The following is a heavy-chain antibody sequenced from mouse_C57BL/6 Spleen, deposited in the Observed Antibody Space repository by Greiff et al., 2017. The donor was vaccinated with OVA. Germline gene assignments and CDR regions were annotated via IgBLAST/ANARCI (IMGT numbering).Heavy chain of an antibody. CDR3: ARSAKWDDYAMDY. V-gene: IGHV1-7*01. CDR2: INPSSGYT. CDR1: GYTFTSYW. Sequence: QVQLQQSGAELAKPGASVKLSCKASGYTFTSYWMHWVKQRPGQGLEWIGYINPSSGYTKYNQKFKDKATLTADKSSSTAYMQLSSLTYEDSAVYYCARSAKWDDYAMDYWGQGTSVTVSS. D-gene: IGHD4-1*01. J-gene: IGHJ4*01.